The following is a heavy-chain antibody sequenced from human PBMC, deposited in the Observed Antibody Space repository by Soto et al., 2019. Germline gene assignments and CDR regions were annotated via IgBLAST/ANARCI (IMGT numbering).Heavy chain of an antibody. CDR1: GGSFSGYY. CDR3: GGARFKDDGSGSPGG. J-gene: IGHJ4*02. CDR2: INHSGST. D-gene: IGHD3-10*01. V-gene: IGHV4-34*01. Sequence: QVQLQQWGAGLLKPSETLSLTCAVYGGSFSGYYWSWIRQPPGKGLEWIGEINHSGSTNYNPSLKSLVTISVDTSKHLFSLLRCFIVAAEAAEYYGGGARFKDDGSGSPGGWGQGTLVTVSS.